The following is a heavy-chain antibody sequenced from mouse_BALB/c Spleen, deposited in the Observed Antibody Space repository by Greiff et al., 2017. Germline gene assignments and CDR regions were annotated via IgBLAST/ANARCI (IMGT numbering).Heavy chain of an antibody. CDR2: ISYSGST. V-gene: IGHV3-8*02. J-gene: IGHJ4*01. Sequence: EVKLQESGPSLVKPSQTLSLTCSVTGDSITSGYWNWIRKFPGNKLEYMGYISYSGSTYYNPSLKSRISITRDTSKNQYYLQLNSVTTEDTATYYCARSPYYGSYYYAMDYWGQGTSVTVSS. CDR3: ARSPYYGSYYYAMDY. D-gene: IGHD1-2*01. CDR1: GDSITSGY.